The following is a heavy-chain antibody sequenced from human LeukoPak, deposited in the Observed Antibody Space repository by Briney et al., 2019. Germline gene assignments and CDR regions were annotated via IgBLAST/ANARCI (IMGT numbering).Heavy chain of an antibody. J-gene: IGHJ4*02. CDR3: ARDGYCSSTSCYGIRGFDY. Sequence: GGSLRLSCAASGFTFSSHSMNWVRQAPGKGLEWVSSISGDTTYIYYADSVKGRFTISRDNAKNSLYLQMNSLRAEDTAVYYCARDGYCSSTSCYGIRGFDYWGQGTLVTVSS. CDR1: GFTFSSHS. CDR2: ISGDTTYI. V-gene: IGHV3-21*01. D-gene: IGHD2-2*03.